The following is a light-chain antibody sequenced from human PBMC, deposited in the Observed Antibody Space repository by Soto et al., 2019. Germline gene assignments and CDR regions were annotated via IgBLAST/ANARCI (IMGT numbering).Light chain of an antibody. CDR3: MRGLQST. J-gene: IGKJ5*01. V-gene: IGKV2-28*01. CDR2: RGS. CDR1: QSLLHSNGNNY. Sequence: DVVVTQSPLSLPFTPGEPASISCRSSQSLLHSNGNNYLDWFLQKPGQSPQLLIYRGSIRASGVPDRFSGSGSGTDFTLRITRVEAEDVGIYYCMRGLQSTFGQGTRLEIK.